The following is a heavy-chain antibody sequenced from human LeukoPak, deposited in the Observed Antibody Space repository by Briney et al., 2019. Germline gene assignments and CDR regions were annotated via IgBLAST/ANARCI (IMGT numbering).Heavy chain of an antibody. CDR1: GGSISSYY. Sequence: KPSETLSLTCSVSGGSISSYYWSWIRQPPGKGLEWIGCIYYSGSTNYNPSLKSRVTISVDTCKNHFSLKLSSVTAADTAMYYCVREIEANWFDPWGQGTLVTVSS. J-gene: IGHJ5*02. V-gene: IGHV4-59*01. CDR3: VREIEANWFDP. D-gene: IGHD2-21*01. CDR2: IYYSGST.